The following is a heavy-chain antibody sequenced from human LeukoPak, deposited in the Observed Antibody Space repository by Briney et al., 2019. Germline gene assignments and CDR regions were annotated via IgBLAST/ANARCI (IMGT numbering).Heavy chain of an antibody. CDR3: ANGRAQWFGAPGYMDV. CDR1: GFTFSSYG. Sequence: PGGSLRLSCAAFGFTFSSYGMHWVRQAPGKGLEWVAFIRYDGSNKYYADSVKGRFTIFRDNSKNTLYLQMNSLRAEDTAVYYCANGRAQWFGAPGYMDVWGKGTTVTISS. D-gene: IGHD3-10*01. V-gene: IGHV3-30*02. CDR2: IRYDGSNK. J-gene: IGHJ6*03.